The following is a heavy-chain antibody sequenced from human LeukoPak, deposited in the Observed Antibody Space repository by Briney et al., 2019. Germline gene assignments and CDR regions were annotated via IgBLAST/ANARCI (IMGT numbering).Heavy chain of an antibody. J-gene: IGHJ4*02. CDR3: VRDGGYYGPDS. Sequence: GGSLRLSCAASGFTISFYWMSWVCQAPGKGLEWVANINQVASEKNYVDSVKGRFTISRDNAKNSLYLQMNSVRAEDTAMYYCVRDGGYYGPDSWGQGALVSVSS. CDR1: GFTISFYW. D-gene: IGHD3-10*01. CDR2: INQVASEK. V-gene: IGHV3-7*04.